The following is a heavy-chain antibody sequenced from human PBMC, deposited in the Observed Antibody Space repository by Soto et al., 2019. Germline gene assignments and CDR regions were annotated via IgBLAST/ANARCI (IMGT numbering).Heavy chain of an antibody. CDR1: GGSISSGDYF. Sequence: PSETLSLTCTVSGGSISSGDYFWSWIRQPPGKGLEWIGYIYYSGSTYYNPSLKSRVTISVDTSKNQFSLKLRSVTAADTAVYYCARAPRGNYGYPSYFDYWGRGTLVTVSS. J-gene: IGHJ4*02. CDR3: ARAPRGNYGYPSYFDY. CDR2: IYYSGST. D-gene: IGHD3-10*01. V-gene: IGHV4-61*08.